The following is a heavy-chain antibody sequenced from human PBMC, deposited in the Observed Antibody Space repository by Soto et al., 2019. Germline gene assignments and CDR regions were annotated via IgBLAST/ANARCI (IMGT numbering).Heavy chain of an antibody. CDR1: EGTIRSYG. D-gene: IGHD6-19*01. CDR2: ISYDGSNK. CDR3: AKDRGSSGWYYDY. V-gene: IGHV3-30*18. Sequence: GGSLRLSCGASEGTIRSYGRHLVRPVPGKGLEWVAVISYDGSNKYYADSVKGRFTISRDNSKNTLYLQMNSLRAEDTAVYYCAKDRGSSGWYYDYWGQGTLVTVSS. J-gene: IGHJ4*02.